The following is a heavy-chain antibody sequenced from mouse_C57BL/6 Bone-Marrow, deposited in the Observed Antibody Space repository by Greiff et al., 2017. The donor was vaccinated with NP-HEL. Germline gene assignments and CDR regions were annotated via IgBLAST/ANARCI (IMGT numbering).Heavy chain of an antibody. CDR3: ARGSYYSNYWFAY. V-gene: IGHV3-6*01. D-gene: IGHD2-5*01. J-gene: IGHJ3*01. CDR2: ISYDGSN. Sequence: VQLQQSGPGLVKPSQSLSLTCSVTGYSITSGYYWNWIRQFPGNKLEWMGYISYDGSNNYNPSLKNRISITRDTSKNQFFLKLNSVTTEDTATYYCARGSYYSNYWFAYWGQGTLVTVSA. CDR1: GYSITSGYY.